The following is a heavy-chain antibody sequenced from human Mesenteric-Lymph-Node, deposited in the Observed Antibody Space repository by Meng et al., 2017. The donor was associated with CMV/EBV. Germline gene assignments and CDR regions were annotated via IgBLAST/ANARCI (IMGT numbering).Heavy chain of an antibody. J-gene: IGHJ5*02. V-gene: IGHV3-7*01. CDR2: IQQNGVEK. D-gene: IGHD2-21*01. CDR3: AREGGVRALRWFDP. CDR1: GFTFSNYW. Sequence: GESLKISCTGSGFTFSNYWMSWVRQAPGKGLERVANIQQNGVEKHYLDSVKGRFTISKDNTKNSLYLQMNSLRAEDTAVYFCAREGGVRALRWFDPWGQGTLVTVSS.